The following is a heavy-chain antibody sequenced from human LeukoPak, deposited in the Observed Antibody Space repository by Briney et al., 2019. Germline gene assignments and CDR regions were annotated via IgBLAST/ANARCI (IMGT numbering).Heavy chain of an antibody. Sequence: GGSLRLSCAASGFTFSSYAMSWVRQAPGKGLEWVSAISGSGGSTYYADSVKGRFTISRDNSKNTLYLQMSSLRAEDTAVYYCVKDFSLELWLKFDYWGQGTLVTVSS. CDR1: GFTFSSYA. CDR3: VKDFSLELWLKFDY. J-gene: IGHJ4*02. D-gene: IGHD5-18*01. CDR2: ISGSGGST. V-gene: IGHV3-23*01.